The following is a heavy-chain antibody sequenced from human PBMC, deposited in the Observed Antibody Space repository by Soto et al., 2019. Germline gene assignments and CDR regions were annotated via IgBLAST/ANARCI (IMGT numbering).Heavy chain of an antibody. CDR1: GFTFSSYE. D-gene: IGHD6-13*01. CDR3: ARDSPLAAAGPGGGGFDP. J-gene: IGHJ5*02. CDR2: ISSSGSTI. Sequence: EVQLVESGGGLVQPGGSLRLSCAASGFTFSSYEMNWVRQAPGKGLEWVSYISSSGSTIYYADSVKGRFTISRDNAKNSLYLQMNSLRAEETAVYYWARDSPLAAAGPGGGGFDPWGQGTLVTVSS. V-gene: IGHV3-48*03.